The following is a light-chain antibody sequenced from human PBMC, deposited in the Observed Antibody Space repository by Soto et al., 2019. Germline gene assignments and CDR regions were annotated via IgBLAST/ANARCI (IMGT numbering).Light chain of an antibody. Sequence: QSVMTQPPSVSAAPGQKVTISFSGSSSNIGGNSVSLYQQLPGTAPKLLIYDDNKRPSGIHDRFSGSKSGTSATLGITGFQTGDEADYYCGSWDSSLSAYVFGTGTKLTVI. CDR1: SSNIGGNS. CDR2: DDN. CDR3: GSWDSSLSAYV. J-gene: IGLJ1*01. V-gene: IGLV1-51*01.